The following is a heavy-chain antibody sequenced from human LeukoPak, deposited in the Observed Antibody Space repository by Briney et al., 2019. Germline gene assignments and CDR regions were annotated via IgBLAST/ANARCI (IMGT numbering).Heavy chain of an antibody. D-gene: IGHD3-3*01. Sequence: PGGSLRLSCAASGFTFSSYWMSWVRQAPGKGLEWVAVISYDGSNKYYADSVKGRFTISRDNSKNTLYLQMNSLRAEDTAVYYCARDAVPRYYDFWSGYTHRYYFDYWGQGTLVTVSS. V-gene: IGHV3-30-3*01. J-gene: IGHJ4*02. CDR3: ARDAVPRYYDFWSGYTHRYYFDY. CDR1: GFTFSSYW. CDR2: ISYDGSNK.